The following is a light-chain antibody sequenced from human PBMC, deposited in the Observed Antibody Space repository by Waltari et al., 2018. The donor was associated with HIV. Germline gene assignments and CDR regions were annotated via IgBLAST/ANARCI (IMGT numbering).Light chain of an antibody. CDR2: EVS. J-gene: IGLJ2*01. CDR1: SSHVGTYNS. V-gene: IGLV2-14*01. CDR3: SSYTNTNIS. Sequence: QSALTQPASVSGSPGQSTTIPCTGPSSHVGTYNSFSWYQQHPGKAPKLIIYEVSTRPSGISDRFSGSKSDNAASLTIAALQPEDEADYYCSSYTNTNISFGGGTKLTVL.